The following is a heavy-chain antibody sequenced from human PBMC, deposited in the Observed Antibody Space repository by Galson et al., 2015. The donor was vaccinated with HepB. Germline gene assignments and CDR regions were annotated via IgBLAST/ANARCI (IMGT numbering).Heavy chain of an antibody. CDR3: TRAAAGRTATTTLA. D-gene: IGHD4-17*01. CDR2: IWHDGRNT. CDR1: GFTFSTYG. Sequence: SLRLSCAASGFTFSTYGMYWVRQAPGKGLEWVAVIWHDGRNTYYADSVKGRFIISRDSSKKTVYLQMNSLRSKDTAVYYCTRAAAGRTATTTLAWGQGLLVTVSS. V-gene: IGHV3-33*01. J-gene: IGHJ5*02.